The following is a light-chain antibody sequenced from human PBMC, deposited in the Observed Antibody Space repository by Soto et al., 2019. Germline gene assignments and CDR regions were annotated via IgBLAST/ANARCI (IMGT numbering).Light chain of an antibody. CDR2: AAS. Sequence: DIQMTQSPSSLCASVGDRVTITSRASQTISSHLNWYQHKPGKAPKLLIYAASSLQSAVPSRFSGSGSGTDFTLTISSLQPEDCATYYCQQTYSTPYTFGQGTELEIK. CDR1: QTISSH. V-gene: IGKV1-39*01. J-gene: IGKJ2*01. CDR3: QQTYSTPYT.